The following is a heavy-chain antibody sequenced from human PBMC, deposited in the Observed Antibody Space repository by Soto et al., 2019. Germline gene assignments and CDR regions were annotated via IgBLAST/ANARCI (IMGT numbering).Heavy chain of an antibody. CDR2: IYYSGST. J-gene: IGHJ6*02. V-gene: IGHV4-59*01. Sequence: SETLSLTCTVSGGSISSYYWSWIRQPPGKGLEWIGYIYYSGSTNYNPSLKSRVTISVDTSKNQFSLKLSSVTAADTAVYYCARGPQYYYDSSGHYYYYYGMDVWGQGTTVTVS. D-gene: IGHD3-22*01. CDR3: ARGPQYYYDSSGHYYYYYGMDV. CDR1: GGSISSYY.